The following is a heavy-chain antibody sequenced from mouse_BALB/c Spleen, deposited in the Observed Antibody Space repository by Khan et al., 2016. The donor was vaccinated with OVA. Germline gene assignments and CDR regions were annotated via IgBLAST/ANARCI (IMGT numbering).Heavy chain of an antibody. J-gene: IGHJ4*01. CDR2: ISYSGST. Sequence: EVQLQESGPGLVKPSQSLSLTCTVTGYSTTSDYAWNWIRQFPGNKLEWMGYISYSGSTHYNPSLKSRISITRDTSKNQFFLQLNSVTTEDTATYYCARDGSRDNYAMDYWGQGTSVTVSS. CDR3: ARDGSRDNYAMDY. CDR1: GYSTTSDYA. D-gene: IGHD2-3*01. V-gene: IGHV3-2*02.